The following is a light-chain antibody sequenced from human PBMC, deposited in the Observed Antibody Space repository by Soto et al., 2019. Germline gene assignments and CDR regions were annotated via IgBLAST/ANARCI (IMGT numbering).Light chain of an antibody. CDR1: SSDVGSYNL. CDR2: EGS. CDR3: CSYAGSSTSPYV. Sequence: QCVLTQPASVSGSPGQSITISCTGTSSDVGSYNLVSWYQQHPGKAPKLMIYEGSKRPSGVSNRFSGSKSGNTASLTISGLQAEDEADYYCCSYAGSSTSPYVFGTGTKVTVL. J-gene: IGLJ1*01. V-gene: IGLV2-23*01.